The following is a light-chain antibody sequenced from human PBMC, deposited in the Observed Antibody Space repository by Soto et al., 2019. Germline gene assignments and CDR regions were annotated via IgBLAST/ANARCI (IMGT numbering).Light chain of an antibody. CDR1: QSVSSSY. CDR3: QQYGSSPMYT. J-gene: IGKJ2*01. CDR2: GAS. Sequence: EIVLTQSPGTLSLSPGERATLSCRASQSVSSSYLAWYQQKPGQAPRLIIYGASSRATGIPDRFSGSGSGTDFTLTISRLEREDFVVYYCQQYGSSPMYTFGQGTKLEIK. V-gene: IGKV3-20*01.